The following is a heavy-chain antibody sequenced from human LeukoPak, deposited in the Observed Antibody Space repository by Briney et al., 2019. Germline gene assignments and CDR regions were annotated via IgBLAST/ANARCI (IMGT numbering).Heavy chain of an antibody. CDR3: LTNDFWSGYSSYYYMDV. Sequence: GGSLRLSCAASGFTFSSYWMSWVRQAPGKGLEWVANIKQDGSEKYYVDSVKGRFTISRDNAKNSLYLQMNSLRAEDTAVYYCLTNDFWSGYSSYYYMDVWGKGTTVTVSS. V-gene: IGHV3-7*01. J-gene: IGHJ6*03. CDR2: IKQDGSEK. D-gene: IGHD3-3*01. CDR1: GFTFSSYW.